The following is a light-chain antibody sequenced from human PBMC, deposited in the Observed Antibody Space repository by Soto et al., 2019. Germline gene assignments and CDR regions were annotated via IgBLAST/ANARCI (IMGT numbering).Light chain of an antibody. CDR2: QIS. Sequence: DIVLTQTPLSSPVTLGQPASISCRSSQSLVYSDVNTYLSWLLQRPGQPPRLLIYQISNRFSGVPDRFSGSGAGTDFTLTISRVEAEDVGVYSCVQFSHFPRTFGQGTKVEIK. J-gene: IGKJ1*01. CDR1: QSLVYSDVNTY. CDR3: VQFSHFPRT. V-gene: IGKV2-24*01.